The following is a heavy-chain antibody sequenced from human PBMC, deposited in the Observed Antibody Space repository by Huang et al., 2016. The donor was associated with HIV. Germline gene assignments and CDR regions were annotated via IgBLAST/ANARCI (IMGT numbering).Heavy chain of an antibody. V-gene: IGHV4-39*01. Sequence: QLHLQESGPGLVKPSETLSLICTVSGGSISNTDYYWGWIRQSPGKGLEWIGSVDNSGTTSYIPSLKSRVTISMDMSKNEFSRRLRSLSAADSAIYYCARHCPLQYRDLWTGFSYYFDFWGQGSPVTVSS. J-gene: IGHJ4*02. D-gene: IGHD3-3*01. CDR2: VDNSGTT. CDR1: GGSISNTDYY. CDR3: ARHCPLQYRDLWTGFSYYFDF.